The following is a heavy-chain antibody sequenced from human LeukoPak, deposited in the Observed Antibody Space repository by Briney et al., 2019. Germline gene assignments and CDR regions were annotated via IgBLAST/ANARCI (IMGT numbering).Heavy chain of an antibody. D-gene: IGHD4-17*01. CDR1: GGTFSSYA. CDR2: MNPNSGNT. V-gene: IGHV1-8*02. Sequence: ASVKVSCKASGGTFSSYAISWVRQAPGQGLEWMGWMNPNSGNTGYAQKFQGRVTMTRNTSISTAYMELSSLRSEDTAVYYCARGLRIDYWGQGTLVTVSS. CDR3: ARGLRIDY. J-gene: IGHJ4*02.